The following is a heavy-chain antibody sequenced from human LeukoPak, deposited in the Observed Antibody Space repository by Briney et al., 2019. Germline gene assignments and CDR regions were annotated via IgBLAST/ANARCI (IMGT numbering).Heavy chain of an antibody. CDR1: GGTFSSYA. Sequence: SVKVSCKASGGTFSSYAISWVRQAPGQGLEWMGGIIPIFGTANYAQKFQGRVTITTDESTSTAYMELSSLRSEDTAVYYCARAHYDILTGYHLNFDYWGQGTLVTVSS. D-gene: IGHD3-9*01. J-gene: IGHJ4*02. V-gene: IGHV1-69*05. CDR3: ARAHYDILTGYHLNFDY. CDR2: IIPIFGTA.